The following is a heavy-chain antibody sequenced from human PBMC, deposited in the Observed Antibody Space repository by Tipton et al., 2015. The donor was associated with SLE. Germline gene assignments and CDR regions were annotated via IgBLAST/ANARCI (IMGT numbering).Heavy chain of an antibody. CDR3: ASRGSWSGTDAFDI. CDR1: GYSISSGYY. Sequence: TLSLTCAVSGYSISSGYYWGWIRQPPGKGLEWIGSIYHSGSTYYNPSLKSRVTISVDTSKNQFSLKLSSVTAADTAVYYCASRGSWSGTDAFDIWAKGQWSPSLQ. D-gene: IGHD6-13*01. V-gene: IGHV4-38-2*01. CDR2: IYHSGST. J-gene: IGHJ3*02.